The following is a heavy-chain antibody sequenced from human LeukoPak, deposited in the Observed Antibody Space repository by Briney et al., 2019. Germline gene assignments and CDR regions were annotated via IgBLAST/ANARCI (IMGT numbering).Heavy chain of an antibody. Sequence: GESLKISCKGSGYSFTSYWIGWVRQMPGKGLEWMGIIHPGDSDTRYSPSFQGQVTISADKSISTAYLQWSSLKASDTAMYYCARLKGSSGLTPYYFDYWGQGTLVTVSS. CDR3: ARLKGSSGLTPYYFDY. J-gene: IGHJ4*02. CDR2: IHPGDSDT. D-gene: IGHD6-19*01. V-gene: IGHV5-51*01. CDR1: GYSFTSYW.